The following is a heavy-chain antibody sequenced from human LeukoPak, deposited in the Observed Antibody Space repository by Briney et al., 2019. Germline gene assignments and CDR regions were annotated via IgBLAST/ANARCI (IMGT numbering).Heavy chain of an antibody. CDR1: GFTFSRYW. V-gene: IGHV3-7*01. Sequence: GGSLRLSCAASGFTFSRYWMSWVRQAPGKGLEWVANIKQDGSEKYYVDSVKGRFTISRDNAKRSVYLQMNSLRAEDTAVYYCARDIHSVAFDIWGQGTMVTVSS. CDR2: IKQDGSEK. J-gene: IGHJ3*02. CDR3: ARDIHSVAFDI.